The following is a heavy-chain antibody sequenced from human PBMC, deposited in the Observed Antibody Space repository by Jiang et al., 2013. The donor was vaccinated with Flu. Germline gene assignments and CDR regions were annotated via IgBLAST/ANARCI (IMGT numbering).Heavy chain of an antibody. CDR3: ARPYYYDSGSYYHSPNWFDS. V-gene: IGHV1-69*09. Sequence: VQLVESGAEVKKPGSSVKVSCKASGGTFSSYAISWVRQAPGQGLEWMGGIIPILDIANYAENFQGRVTITADKSTSTAYMELSSLRSEDTAVYYCARPYYYDSGSYYHSPNWFDSVGPGNPGHRLL. J-gene: IGHJ5*01. D-gene: IGHD3-10*01. CDR1: GGTFSSYA. CDR2: IIPILDIA.